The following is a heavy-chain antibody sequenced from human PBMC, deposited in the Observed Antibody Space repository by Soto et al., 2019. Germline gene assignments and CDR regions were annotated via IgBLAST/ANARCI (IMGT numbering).Heavy chain of an antibody. Sequence: GGSLSFSWAASGLTFSTYIMSWVRQAPGKGLEWVSSVDNNNNYIYYADSLKCRFTMSSDNAKNSLDLQMNSLSAEDTAVYYCAIGRGYSYDFFDYWGQGSLVTVSS. CDR2: VDNNNNYI. CDR1: GLTFSTYI. J-gene: IGHJ4*02. V-gene: IGHV3-21*01. D-gene: IGHD5-18*01. CDR3: AIGRGYSYDFFDY.